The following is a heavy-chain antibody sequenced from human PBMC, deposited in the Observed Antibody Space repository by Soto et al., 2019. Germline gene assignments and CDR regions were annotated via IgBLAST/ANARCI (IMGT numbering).Heavy chain of an antibody. CDR1: GYTVTGYY. D-gene: IGHD3-3*01. CDR3: ARDMETYYYYGMDV. J-gene: IGHJ6*02. CDR2: INPNSGGT. V-gene: IGHV1-2*04. Sequence: QVQLVQSGAEVKKPGASVKVSCKASGYTVTGYYMHWVRQAPGQGLEWMGWINPNSGGTNYAQKFQGWVTMTRDTSISTAYMELSRLRSDDTAVYYCARDMETYYYYGMDVWGQGTTVTVSS.